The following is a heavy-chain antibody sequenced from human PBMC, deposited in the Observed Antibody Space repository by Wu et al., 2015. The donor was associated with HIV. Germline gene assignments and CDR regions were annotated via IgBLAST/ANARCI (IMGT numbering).Heavy chain of an antibody. V-gene: IGHV1-46*01. CDR3: ARTTLYDRTGSYYGFDY. J-gene: IGHJ4*02. CDR1: GYTFSNYY. CDR2: INPISRGT. D-gene: IGHD3-22*01. Sequence: QVQLVQSGAEVKKPGASVSVSCKAFGYTFSNYYMHWVRQAPGQGLEWMGMINPISRGTVYVQKFQGRVTMTGDTSTTTVYMEMSSLRSEDTAMYYCARTTLYDRTGSYYGFDYWGQGTLVTVSS.